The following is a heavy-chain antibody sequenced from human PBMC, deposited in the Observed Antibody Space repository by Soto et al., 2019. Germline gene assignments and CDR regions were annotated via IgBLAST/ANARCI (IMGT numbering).Heavy chain of an antibody. CDR1: GFTFRNYA. V-gene: IGHV3-23*01. CDR2: IGTSGTPT. Sequence: DVQLLESGGDLVQPGGSLRLSSIASGFTFRNYAMAWVRQAPGEDLEWVSAIGTSGTPTLYADSVKSRFSISRDDSRNTVSLQMNSLGVEDTATYYCTRILWSSRRDALDIWGQGTTVTVSS. D-gene: IGHD2-21*01. CDR3: TRILWSSRRDALDI. J-gene: IGHJ6*02.